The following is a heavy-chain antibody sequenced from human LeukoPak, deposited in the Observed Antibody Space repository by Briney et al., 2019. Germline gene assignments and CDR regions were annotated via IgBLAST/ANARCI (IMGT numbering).Heavy chain of an antibody. Sequence: SETLSLTCAVYGGSFSGYYWSWIRQTPGKGLEWIGGINHSGSTNYNPSLKSRVTISVDTSKNQFSLKLSSVTAADTAVYYCARGRAASLWGQGTTVTVSS. J-gene: IGHJ6*02. V-gene: IGHV4-34*01. CDR3: ARGRAASL. D-gene: IGHD2-15*01. CDR1: GGSFSGYY. CDR2: INHSGST.